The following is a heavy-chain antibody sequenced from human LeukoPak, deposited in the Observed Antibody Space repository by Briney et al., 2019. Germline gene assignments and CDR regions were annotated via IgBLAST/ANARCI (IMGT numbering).Heavy chain of an antibody. J-gene: IGHJ4*02. CDR1: GYSISSGYY. CDR3: AREGGGSYNY. Sequence: PSETLSLTCTVSGYSISSGYYWGWIRQPPGKGLGWIGSIYHSGSTYYNPSLKSRVTISVDTSKNQFSLKLSSVTAADTAVYYCAREGGGSYNYWGQGTLVTVSS. D-gene: IGHD1-26*01. CDR2: IYHSGST. V-gene: IGHV4-38-2*02.